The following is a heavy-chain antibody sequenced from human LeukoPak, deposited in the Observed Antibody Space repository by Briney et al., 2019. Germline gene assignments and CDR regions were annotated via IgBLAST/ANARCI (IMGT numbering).Heavy chain of an antibody. CDR3: AKLGIAAAGTQYYFDY. CDR2: ISGGGVST. V-gene: IGHV3-23*01. Sequence: GGSLRLSCAASGFTFSSYAMSWVRQAPGKGLEWVSAISGGGVSTYYADSVKGRFTISRDNSKNTLYLQMNSLRAEDTAVYYCAKLGIAAAGTQYYFDYWGQGTLVTVSS. J-gene: IGHJ4*02. CDR1: GFTFSSYA. D-gene: IGHD6-13*01.